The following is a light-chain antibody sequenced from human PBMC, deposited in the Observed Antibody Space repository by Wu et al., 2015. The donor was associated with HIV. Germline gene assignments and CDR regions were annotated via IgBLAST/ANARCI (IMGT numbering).Light chain of an antibody. Sequence: EIVLTQSPGTLSLSPGERATLSCRASQSVSSSYLAWYQQKPGQAPRLLIYGASSRATGIPDRFSGSGSGTDFTLTISRLEPEDFAVYYCQQYGSSRLTFGEGPRWRSN. CDR2: GAS. CDR1: QSVSSSY. V-gene: IGKV3-20*01. J-gene: IGKJ4*01. CDR3: QQYGSSRLT.